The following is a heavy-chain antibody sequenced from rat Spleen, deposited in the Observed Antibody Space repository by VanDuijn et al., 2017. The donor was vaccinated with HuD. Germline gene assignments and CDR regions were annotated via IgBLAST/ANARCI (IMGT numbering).Heavy chain of an antibody. CDR2: ISTVGDNT. CDR1: GFTFSNYY. Sequence: EVHLVESGGDLVQPGRSLKLSCVVSGFTFSNYYMAWVRQAPTKGLEWVASISTVGDNTYYRDSVKGRFTISRDNAKSTLYLQMDSLRSEDTATYYCARQRGDYFDYWGQGVMVTVSS. J-gene: IGHJ2*01. CDR3: ARQRGDYFDY. V-gene: IGHV5-25*01.